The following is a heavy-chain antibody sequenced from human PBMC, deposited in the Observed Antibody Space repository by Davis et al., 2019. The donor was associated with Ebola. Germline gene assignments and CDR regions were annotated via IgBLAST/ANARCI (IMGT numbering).Heavy chain of an antibody. CDR3: ARHPTGPNYDILTGYYLNPYYFDY. D-gene: IGHD3-9*01. CDR2: IYYSGST. Sequence: GSLRLSCAASGFTFSSYGMHWVRQPPGKGLEWIGSIYYSGSTYYNPSLKSRVTISVDTSKNQFSLKLSSVTAADTAVYYCARHPTGPNYDILTGYYLNPYYFDYWGQGTLVTVSS. J-gene: IGHJ4*02. CDR1: GFTFSSYG. V-gene: IGHV4-39*01.